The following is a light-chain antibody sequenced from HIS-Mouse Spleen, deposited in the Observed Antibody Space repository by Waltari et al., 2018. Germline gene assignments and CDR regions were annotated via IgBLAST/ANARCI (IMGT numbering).Light chain of an antibody. V-gene: IGKV1-9*01. CDR3: QQLNSYPREFT. J-gene: IGKJ3*01. CDR1: QGISSY. Sequence: DIQLTQSPSFLSASVGDRVTITCRASQGISSYLAWYQQKPGKAPKVLIYAASTLQSGVPSRFSGSGSGTEFTLTISSLQPEDFATYYCQQLNSYPREFTFGPGTKVDIK. CDR2: AAS.